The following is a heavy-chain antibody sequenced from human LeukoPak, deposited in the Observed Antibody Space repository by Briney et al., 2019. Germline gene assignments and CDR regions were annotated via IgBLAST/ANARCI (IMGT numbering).Heavy chain of an antibody. CDR1: GGSFSGYY. D-gene: IGHD6-19*01. V-gene: IGHV4-34*01. J-gene: IGHJ4*02. Sequence: SETLSLTCAVYGGSFSGYYRSWIRQPPGKGLEWIGEINHSGSTNYNPSLKSRVTISVDTSKNQFSLKLSSVTAADMAVYYCARVSIAVAGLDYWGQGTLVTVSS. CDR2: INHSGST. CDR3: ARVSIAVAGLDY.